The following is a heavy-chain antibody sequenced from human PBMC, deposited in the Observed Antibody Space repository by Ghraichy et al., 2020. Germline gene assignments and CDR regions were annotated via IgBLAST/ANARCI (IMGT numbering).Heavy chain of an antibody. CDR3: AREKCSGDSCQIAFDI. V-gene: IGHV3-74*01. Sequence: GGSLRLSCAASGFTFSTYWMYWVRQVPGKGLVWVSRINSDGSRTTYADSVKGRFTISRDNAKNTLYLQMNSLRAEDTAVYYCAREKCSGDSCQIAFDIWGQGTMVTVSS. CDR1: GFTFSTYW. CDR2: INSDGSRT. D-gene: IGHD2-15*01. J-gene: IGHJ3*02.